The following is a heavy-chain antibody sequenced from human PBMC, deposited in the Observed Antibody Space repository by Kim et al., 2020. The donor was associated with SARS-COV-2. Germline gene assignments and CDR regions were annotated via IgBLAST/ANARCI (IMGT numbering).Heavy chain of an antibody. D-gene: IGHD3-10*01. V-gene: IGHV3-48*03. CDR2: I. CDR3: ARALGDYYYMDV. J-gene: IGHJ6*03. Sequence: IYYADPGMGRFTISRDNAKNALFLQMNRLRAEDTAVYYWARALGDYYYMDVWGRGTTVTVSS.